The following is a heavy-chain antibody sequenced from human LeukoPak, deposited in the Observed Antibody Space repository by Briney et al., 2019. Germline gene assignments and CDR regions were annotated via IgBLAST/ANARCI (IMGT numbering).Heavy chain of an antibody. CDR2: IKQDGSEK. D-gene: IGHD4-17*01. J-gene: IGHJ4*02. CDR3: ARVSPNTVATLQYLDY. V-gene: IGHV3-7*01. Sequence: GGSLRLSCAASGFTFSSYWMSWVRQAPGKGLEWVANIKQDGSEKYYVDSVKGRFTISRDNAKNSLYLQMNSLRAEDTAVYYCARVSPNTVATLQYLDYWGQGTLVTVSS. CDR1: GFTFSSYW.